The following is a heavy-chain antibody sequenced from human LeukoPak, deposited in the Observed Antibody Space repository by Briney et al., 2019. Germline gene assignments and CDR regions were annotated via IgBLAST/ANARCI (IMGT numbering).Heavy chain of an antibody. CDR3: ARGRDGYKSAFDI. D-gene: IGHD5-24*01. V-gene: IGHV4-59*01. CDR2: LYYGGST. J-gene: IGHJ3*02. CDR1: GFTFSSYA. Sequence: GSLRLSCAASGFTFSSYAMSWVRQAPGKGLEWIGYLYYGGSTNYNPSLKSRVTISVDTSKNHFSLNLSSVTAADTAVYYCARGRDGYKSAFDIWGQGTIVTVSS.